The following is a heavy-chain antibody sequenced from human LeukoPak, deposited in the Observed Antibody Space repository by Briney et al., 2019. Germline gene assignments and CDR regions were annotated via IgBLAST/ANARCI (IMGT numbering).Heavy chain of an antibody. Sequence: GGSLRLSCAASGFTFSSYGMHWVRQAPGKGLEWVAVISYDGSNKYYADSVKGRFTISRDNSKNTLYLQMNSLRAEDTAVYYCARVAMLLTSEALDYWGQGTLVTVSS. D-gene: IGHD3-10*01. V-gene: IGHV3-30*03. CDR3: ARVAMLLTSEALDY. CDR2: ISYDGSNK. J-gene: IGHJ4*02. CDR1: GFTFSSYG.